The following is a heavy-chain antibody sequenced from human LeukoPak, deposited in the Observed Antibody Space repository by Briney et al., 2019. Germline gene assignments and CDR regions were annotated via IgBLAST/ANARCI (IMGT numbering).Heavy chain of an antibody. CDR2: IRSKANSYAT. CDR3: TRDLATVKRAFDI. D-gene: IGHD4-17*01. Sequence: PGGSLRLSCAASGFTFSGSAMHWVRQASGKGLEWVGRIRSKANSYATAYAASVKGRFTISRDDSKNTAYLQTNSLKTEDTAVYYCTRDLATVKRAFDICGQGTMVTVSS. CDR1: GFTFSGSA. J-gene: IGHJ3*02. V-gene: IGHV3-73*01.